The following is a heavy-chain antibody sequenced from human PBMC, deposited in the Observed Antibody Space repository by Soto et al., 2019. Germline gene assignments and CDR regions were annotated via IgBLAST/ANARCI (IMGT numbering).Heavy chain of an antibody. Sequence: GGSLRLSCAASGFTFSSYSMNWVRQAPGKGLEWVSYISSSSSTIYYADSVKGRFTISRDNAKNSLYLQMNSLRAEDTAVYYCARDFKGGSYYYMDVWGKGTTVTVSS. D-gene: IGHD5-12*01. CDR1: GFTFSSYS. V-gene: IGHV3-48*01. CDR2: ISSSSSTI. CDR3: ARDFKGGSYYYMDV. J-gene: IGHJ6*03.